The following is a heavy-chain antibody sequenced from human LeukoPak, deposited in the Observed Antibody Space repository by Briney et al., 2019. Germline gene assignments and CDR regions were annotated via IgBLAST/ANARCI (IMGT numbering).Heavy chain of an antibody. V-gene: IGHV1-2*06. CDR1: GYTFTGYY. CDR3: GAYYYDSSGHGDY. J-gene: IGHJ4*02. Sequence: ASVKVSCKASGYTFTGYYMHWVRQAPGQGLELMGRINPNSGGTNYAQKFQGRVTMTRDTSISTAYMELSRLRSDDTAVYYCGAYYYDSSGHGDYWGQGTLVTVSS. D-gene: IGHD3-22*01. CDR2: INPNSGGT.